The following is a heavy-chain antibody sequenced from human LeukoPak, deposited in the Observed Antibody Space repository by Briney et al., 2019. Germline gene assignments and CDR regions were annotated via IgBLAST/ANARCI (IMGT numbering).Heavy chain of an antibody. V-gene: IGHV3-21*01. D-gene: IGHD1-26*01. CDR3: ARDPSPVSGSYYCDY. CDR2: ISGSSSHI. CDR1: GFTFSSYT. J-gene: IGHJ4*02. Sequence: GGSLRLSCAASGFTFSSYTINWVRQAPGKGLEWISSISGSSSHIYYADSVKGRFTISRDNAKNSLYLQMNSLRAEDTAVYYCARDPSPVSGSYYCDYWGQGTLVTVSS.